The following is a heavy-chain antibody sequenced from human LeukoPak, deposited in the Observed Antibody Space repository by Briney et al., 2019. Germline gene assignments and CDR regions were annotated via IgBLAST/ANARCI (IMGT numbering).Heavy chain of an antibody. CDR3: ARDFPYSTIMDV. Sequence: GGSLRLSFAASGFTFGGYSMTWVGKAPGKGLEWVSSISSSSSYIYYADLVRGRFTISRDNEKHSLYQQMNSLRAEDTAVYYCARDFPYSTIMDVWGKGTTVTVSS. V-gene: IGHV3-21*01. CDR1: GFTFGGYS. J-gene: IGHJ6*04. D-gene: IGHD6-13*01. CDR2: ISSSSSYI.